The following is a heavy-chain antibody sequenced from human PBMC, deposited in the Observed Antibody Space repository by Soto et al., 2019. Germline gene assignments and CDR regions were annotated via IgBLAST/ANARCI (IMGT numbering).Heavy chain of an antibody. V-gene: IGHV4-4*02. CDR1: GESISSSNW. Sequence: PSETLSLTCAVSGESISSSNWWSWVRQPPGKGLEWIGDIYYTGSTNYSPSLKSRVTISVDKSKNHFSLDLKSVTAADTAVYYCTRRRYFGGQPHGMDVWGQGTTVTVSS. CDR2: IYYTGST. J-gene: IGHJ6*02. CDR3: TRRRYFGGQPHGMDV. D-gene: IGHD3-9*01.